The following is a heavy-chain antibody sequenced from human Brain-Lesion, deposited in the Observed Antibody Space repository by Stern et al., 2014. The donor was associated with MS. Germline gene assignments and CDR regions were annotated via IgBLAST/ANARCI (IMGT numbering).Heavy chain of an antibody. Sequence: QLVQSGGGLVKPGGSLRLSCEASGFTFNSYSMNWVRQAPGKGLEWVSSLSVGTDYIYYADSVKGRFTISRDHPKNSLFLQMNTLRAEDTGVYYCARVDCSGTNCFYYYYGMDVWGQGTTVTVSS. CDR3: ARVDCSGTNCFYYYYGMDV. CDR1: GFTFNSYS. J-gene: IGHJ6*02. V-gene: IGHV3-21*01. D-gene: IGHD2-2*01. CDR2: LSVGTDYI.